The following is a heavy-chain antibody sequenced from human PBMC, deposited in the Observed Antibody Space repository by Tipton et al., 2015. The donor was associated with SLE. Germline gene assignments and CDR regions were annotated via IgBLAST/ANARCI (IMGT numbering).Heavy chain of an antibody. CDR3: ARDQGTAGAFDI. Sequence: LRLSCTVSGGSISSYYWSWIRQPPGKGVEWIGYIYYSGSTNYNPSLKSRVTISVDTSKNQFSLKLSSVTAADTAVYYCARDQGTAGAFDIWGQGTMVTVSS. J-gene: IGHJ3*02. V-gene: IGHV4-59*01. D-gene: IGHD1-1*01. CDR1: GGSISSYY. CDR2: IYYSGST.